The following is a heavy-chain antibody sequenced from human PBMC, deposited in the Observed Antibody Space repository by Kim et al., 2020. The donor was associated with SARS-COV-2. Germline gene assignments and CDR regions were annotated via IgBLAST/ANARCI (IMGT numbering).Heavy chain of an antibody. J-gene: IGHJ1*01. CDR3: AHRRFNYYESSGDENFQH. V-gene: IGHV2-5*02. CDR2: IYWDDDK. CDR1: GFSFITSGVG. D-gene: IGHD3-22*01. Sequence: SGPTLVKPTQTLTLTCTFSGFSFITSGVGVGWIRQPPGKALEWLALIYWDDDKRYSPSLKSRLTITKDPSKNQGVRTMTNMDPVDTATYFCAHRRFNYYESSGDENFQHWGQGTQVTVYS.